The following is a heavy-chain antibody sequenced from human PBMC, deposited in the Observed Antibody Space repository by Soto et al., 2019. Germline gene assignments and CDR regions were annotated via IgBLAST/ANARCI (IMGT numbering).Heavy chain of an antibody. V-gene: IGHV4-39*01. D-gene: IGHD3-3*01. J-gene: IGHJ2*01. CDR3: TRRIFAHWYFDL. CDR2: IYFNGNA. Sequence: QLQLQESGPGLVKPSETLSLTCVVSGDSIRSTYYWGWIRQPPGKGLEWIGSIYFNGNAYYNPSLESRVTMYVDTSMIQFSLNLSSVTAADTAVYYCTRRIFAHWYFDLWGRGTLVTVSS. CDR1: GDSIRSTYY.